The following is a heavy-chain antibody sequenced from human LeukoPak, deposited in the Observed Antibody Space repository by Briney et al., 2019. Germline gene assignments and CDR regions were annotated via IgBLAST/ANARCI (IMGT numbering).Heavy chain of an antibody. CDR3: AGDGMSPATVAFDI. CDR2: IYTSGST. D-gene: IGHD2-21*02. V-gene: IGHV4-61*02. CDR1: GGSISSGSYY. J-gene: IGHJ3*02. Sequence: SQTLSLTCTVSGGSISSGSYYWSWIRQPAGKGLEWIGRIYTSGSTNYNPSLKSRVTISVDTSKNQFSLKLSSVTAADTAVYYSAGDGMSPATVAFDIWGQGTMVTVSP.